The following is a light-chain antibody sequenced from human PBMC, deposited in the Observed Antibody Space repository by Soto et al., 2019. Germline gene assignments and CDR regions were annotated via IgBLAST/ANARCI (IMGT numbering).Light chain of an antibody. CDR1: SSDVGAYDF. CDR3: ASYAGGNTVV. V-gene: IGLV2-8*01. J-gene: IGLJ3*02. CDR2: EVT. Sequence: QSALTQPPSASGSPGQSVTISCTGTSSDVGAYDFVSWYQQHPGKAPKLILYEVTKRPSGVPDRFSGSKSGTTASLTVSGLQPEDEADYSCASYAGGNTVVFGGGTKLTVL.